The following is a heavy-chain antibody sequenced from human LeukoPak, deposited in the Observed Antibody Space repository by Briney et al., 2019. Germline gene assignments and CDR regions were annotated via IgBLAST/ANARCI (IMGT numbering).Heavy chain of an antibody. D-gene: IGHD3-22*01. CDR2: FDPEDGVT. CDR3: ATGNGDGSGYYRRWFDP. Sequence: ASVKVSCKVSGYTLTELSMHWVRQAPGKGLEWMGGFDPEDGVTIYAQKFQGRVTMTEDTSTDTAYMELSSLRSEDTAVYYCATGNGDGSGYYRRWFDPWGQGTLVTVSS. J-gene: IGHJ5*02. V-gene: IGHV1-24*01. CDR1: GYTLTELS.